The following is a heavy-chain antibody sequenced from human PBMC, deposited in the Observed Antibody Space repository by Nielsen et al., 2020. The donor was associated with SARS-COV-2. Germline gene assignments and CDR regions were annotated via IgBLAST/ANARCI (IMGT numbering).Heavy chain of an antibody. CDR3: ARDCSSTSCYNEGAFDI. CDR1: GFTFSSYG. Sequence: GESLKISCAASGFTFSSYGMHWVRQAPGKGLEWVAVIWYDGSNKYYADSVKGRFTISRDNSKNTLYLQMNSLRAEDTAVYYCARDCSSTSCYNEGAFDIWGQGTMVTVSS. V-gene: IGHV3-33*01. D-gene: IGHD2-2*02. J-gene: IGHJ3*02. CDR2: IWYDGSNK.